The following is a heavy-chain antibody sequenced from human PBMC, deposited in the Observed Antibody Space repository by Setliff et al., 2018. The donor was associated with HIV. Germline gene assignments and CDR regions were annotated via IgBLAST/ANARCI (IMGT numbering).Heavy chain of an antibody. V-gene: IGHV4-59*01. J-gene: IGHJ6*02. D-gene: IGHD3-10*01. Sequence: SETLSLTCTVSGGSISSYYWSWIRQPPGKGLEWIGYIYYSGSTNYNPSLKSRVTISVDTSKNQFSLKLSSVTAADTAVYYCARSPSGYGSGSYYHYCYYGMDVWGQGTTVTVSS. CDR1: GGSISSYY. CDR3: ARSPSGYGSGSYYHYCYYGMDV. CDR2: IYYSGST.